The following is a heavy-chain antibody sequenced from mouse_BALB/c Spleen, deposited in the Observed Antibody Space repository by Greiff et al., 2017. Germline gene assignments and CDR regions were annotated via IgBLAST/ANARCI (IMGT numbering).Heavy chain of an antibody. CDR2: IYPGDGDT. J-gene: IGHJ4*01. Sequence: QVQLKESGAELARPGASVKLSCKASGYTFTSYWMQWVKQRPGQGLEWIGAIYPGDGDTRYTQKFKGKATLTADKSSSTAYMQLSSLASEDSAVYYCARREPTGTLDAMDYWGQGTSVTVSS. D-gene: IGHD4-1*01. V-gene: IGHV1-87*01. CDR1: GYTFTSYW. CDR3: ARREPTGTLDAMDY.